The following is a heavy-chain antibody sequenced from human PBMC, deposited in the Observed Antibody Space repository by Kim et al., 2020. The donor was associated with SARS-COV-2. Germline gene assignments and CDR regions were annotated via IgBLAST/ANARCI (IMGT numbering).Heavy chain of an antibody. CDR2: IYYSGST. CDR3: ARGREGYISSWYLDY. D-gene: IGHD6-13*01. Sequence: SETLSLTCTASGGSISSYYWSWIRQPPGKGLEWIGYIYYSGSTNYNPSPKSRVTISVDTSKNQISLKLSSVTAADTAAYYCARGREGYISSWYLDYWGQG. J-gene: IGHJ4*02. V-gene: IGHV4-59*01. CDR1: GGSISSYY.